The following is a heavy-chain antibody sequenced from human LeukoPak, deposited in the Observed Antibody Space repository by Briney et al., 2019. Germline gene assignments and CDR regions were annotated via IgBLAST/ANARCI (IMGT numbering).Heavy chain of an antibody. CDR2: ISGSGGST. CDR3: AKDHYYDSSGYFDY. Sequence: GGSLRLSCAASGFTFSSYAMSWVRQAPGKGLEWVSAISGSGGSTYYADSVKGRFTISRDSSKNTLYLQMNSLRAEDTAVYYCAKDHYYDSSGYFDYWGQGTLVTVSS. CDR1: GFTFSSYA. J-gene: IGHJ4*02. D-gene: IGHD3-22*01. V-gene: IGHV3-23*01.